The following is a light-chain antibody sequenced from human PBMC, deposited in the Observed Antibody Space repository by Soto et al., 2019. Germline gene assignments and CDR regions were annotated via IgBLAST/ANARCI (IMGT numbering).Light chain of an antibody. V-gene: IGKV1-6*01. CDR3: LQDNSYPLT. CDR1: QGISNY. CDR2: GAT. Sequence: ATQMTQSPSSLSASVGDRVTISCRASQGISNYLAWYQQRPGKAPKLLIFGATTLQSGVPSRFSASGSGPDFTLTISSLQPEDFATYYCLQDNSYPLTFGGGTKVDIK. J-gene: IGKJ4*01.